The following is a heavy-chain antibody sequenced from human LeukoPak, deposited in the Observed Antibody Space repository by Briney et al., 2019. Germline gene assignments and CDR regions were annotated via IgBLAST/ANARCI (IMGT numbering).Heavy chain of an antibody. CDR1: GFTFSSYG. Sequence: GGSLRLSCAASGFTFSSYGMHWVRQAPGKGLEWVAFIPYGGSDKYYADSVKGRFTISRDNSKNTLFLQMNSLKTEDTAVYYCARDYGSGSYSLDYWGQGTLVTVSS. CDR2: IPYGGSDK. D-gene: IGHD3-10*01. CDR3: ARDYGSGSYSLDY. V-gene: IGHV3-30*02. J-gene: IGHJ4*02.